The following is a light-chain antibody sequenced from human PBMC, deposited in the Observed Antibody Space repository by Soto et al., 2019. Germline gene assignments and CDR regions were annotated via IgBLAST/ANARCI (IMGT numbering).Light chain of an antibody. J-gene: IGLJ3*02. CDR3: SSYAGSNIWV. CDR2: EVS. Sequence: QSVLTRIPSACGSPGRSVTISCSGTISDVGDYNSVSWYQQHPGKAPKLMIYEVSKRPSGVPDRFSGSKSGNAASLTVSGLQAEDEADYYCSSYAGSNIWVFGEGTKVTV. V-gene: IGLV2-8*01. CDR1: ISDVGDYNS.